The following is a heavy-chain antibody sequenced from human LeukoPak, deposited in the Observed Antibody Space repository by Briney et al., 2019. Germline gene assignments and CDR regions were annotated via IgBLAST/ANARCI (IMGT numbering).Heavy chain of an antibody. V-gene: IGHV4-59*01. CDR1: GGSISGFY. J-gene: IGHJ4*02. CDR2: IYYSGSA. D-gene: IGHD6-19*01. Sequence: PSETLSLTCTVAGGSISGFYWGWIRQAPGKGLEWIGFIYYSGSANYNPSLKSRVTMSVDTSKNQFSLKLSSVTAADTAFDYCARDRDSSGWFDYWGQGTLVTVSS. CDR3: ARDRDSSGWFDY.